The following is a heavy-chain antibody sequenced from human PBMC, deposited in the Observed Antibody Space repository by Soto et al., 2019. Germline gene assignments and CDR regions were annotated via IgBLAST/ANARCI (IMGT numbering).Heavy chain of an antibody. V-gene: IGHV4-30-2*01. CDR3: ARGVLA. CDR1: GGSVNCGGYS. Sequence: SETLSLTCSVSGGSVNCGGYSWSWIRQPPGKGLEWIGFISPSGSPAYNPSLKSRVTISVDRSNNQISLELSSVTAADTAVYYCARGVLAWGPGTLVT. D-gene: IGHD2-8*01. J-gene: IGHJ5*02. CDR2: ISPSGSP.